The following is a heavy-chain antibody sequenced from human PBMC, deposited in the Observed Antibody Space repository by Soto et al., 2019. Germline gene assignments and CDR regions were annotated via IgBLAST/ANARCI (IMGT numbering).Heavy chain of an antibody. D-gene: IGHD3-10*01. CDR2: IWYDGGNK. J-gene: IGHJ4*02. V-gene: IGHV3-33*01. CDR1: GFTFSSYG. Sequence: GGSLRLSCAASGFTFSSYGMHWVRQAPGKGLEWVAVIWYDGGNKYYADSVKGRFTISRDNSKNTLYLQMNSLRAEDTAVYYCARSPRREYYFDYWGQGTLVTVS. CDR3: ARSPRREYYFDY.